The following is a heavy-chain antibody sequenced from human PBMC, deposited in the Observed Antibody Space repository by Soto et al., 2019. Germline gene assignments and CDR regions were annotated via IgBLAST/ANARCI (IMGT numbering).Heavy chain of an antibody. CDR3: ASPRYCSSTSCKMLGGWFDP. V-gene: IGHV1-69*01. CDR1: GGTFSSYA. D-gene: IGHD2-2*01. J-gene: IGHJ5*02. CDR2: IIPIFGTA. Sequence: QVQLVQSGAEVKKPGSSVKVSCKASGGTFSSYAISWVRQAPGQGLEWMGGIIPIFGTANYAQKFQGRVTITADESTSTAYMELSSLRSEDTAVYYCASPRYCSSTSCKMLGGWFDPWGQGTLVTVSS.